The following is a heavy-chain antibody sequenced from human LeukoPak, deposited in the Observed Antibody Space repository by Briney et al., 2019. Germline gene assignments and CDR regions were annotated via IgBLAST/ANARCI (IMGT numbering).Heavy chain of an antibody. CDR2: IYYSGST. CDR1: GGSISSGGYY. V-gene: IGHV4-31*03. Sequence: SETLSLTCTVSGGSISSGGYYWSWIRQHPGKGLEWIGYIYYSGSTYYNPSLKSRVTISVDTSKNQFSLKLSSVTAADTAVYYCARGPAVWGVVINPFDYWGQGTLVTVSS. CDR3: ARGPAVWGVVINPFDY. D-gene: IGHD3-3*01. J-gene: IGHJ4*02.